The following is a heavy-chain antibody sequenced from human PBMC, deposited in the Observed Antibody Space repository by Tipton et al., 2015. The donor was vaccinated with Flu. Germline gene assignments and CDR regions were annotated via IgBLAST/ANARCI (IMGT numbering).Heavy chain of an antibody. J-gene: IGHJ4*02. CDR1: GGSISGSSYQ. CDR2: IYYSGDT. D-gene: IGHD1-26*01. V-gene: IGHV4-39*01. CDR3: ARLGKTHYY. Sequence: LRLSCTVSGGSISGSSYQWGWIRQPPGKGLEWIGTIYYSGDTYRNPSLKSRLAMSVDTAKNQFSLRLASVTAADTAVYYCARLGKTHYYWGQGTLVIVSS.